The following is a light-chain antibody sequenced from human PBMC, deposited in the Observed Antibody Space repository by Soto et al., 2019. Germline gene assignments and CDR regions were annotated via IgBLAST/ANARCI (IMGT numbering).Light chain of an antibody. CDR1: HDIGNS. Sequence: DIQMTQSPSSLSASVGDRVTSTCRAGHDIGNSLAWYQQKPGQVPKLVIFAASTLQSGVPSRFSGSGSGTDFTLTINSLLPEDVATYYCQKYNGAPPLFTFGPGTKVDIK. CDR2: AAS. V-gene: IGKV1-27*01. CDR3: QKYNGAPPLFT. J-gene: IGKJ3*01.